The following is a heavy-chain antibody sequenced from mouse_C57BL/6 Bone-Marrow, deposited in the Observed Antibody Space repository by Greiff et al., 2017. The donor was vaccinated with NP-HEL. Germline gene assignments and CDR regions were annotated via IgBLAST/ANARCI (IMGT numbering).Heavy chain of an antibody. Sequence: EVQGVESGGGLVQSGRSLRLSCATSGFTFSDFYMEWVRQAPGKGLEWIAASRNKANDYTTEYSASGKGRFIVSRDTSQSILYLQMNALRAEDTAIYYCARDYDHWYFDVWGTGTTVTVSS. CDR1: GFTFSDFY. V-gene: IGHV7-1*01. D-gene: IGHD2-3*01. CDR3: ARDYDHWYFDV. J-gene: IGHJ1*03. CDR2: SRNKANDYTT.